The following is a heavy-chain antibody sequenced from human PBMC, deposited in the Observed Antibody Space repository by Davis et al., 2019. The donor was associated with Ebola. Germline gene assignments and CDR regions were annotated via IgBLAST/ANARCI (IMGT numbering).Heavy chain of an antibody. D-gene: IGHD3-10*01. CDR2: ISYSGTT. J-gene: IGHJ4*02. Sequence: SETLSLTCSVSGGSTSSGDYYWSWIRQPPGKGLEWIGYISYSGTTYYKPSLESRVSISRATSKNQFSLRLSSVTAADTAVYYCARGKGLVWFGELQQWGTADYWGQGTLVTVSS. CDR3: ARGKGLVWFGELQQWGTADY. V-gene: IGHV4-30-4*08. CDR1: GGSTSSGDYY.